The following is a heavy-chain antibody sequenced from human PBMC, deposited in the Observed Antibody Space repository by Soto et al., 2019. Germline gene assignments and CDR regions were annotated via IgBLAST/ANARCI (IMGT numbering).Heavy chain of an antibody. V-gene: IGHV4-59*01. J-gene: IGHJ4*02. Sequence: QVQLQESGPGLVKPSETLSLTCTVSGGSISSYYWSWIRQRPGKGLGWDVYVYYSESTKYNPSLTSRVTISVETSKYQCSLTLSSVTAAATAVYYWARGRGDTATAWYYWGQGTLVTVSS. D-gene: IGHD5-18*01. CDR2: VYYSEST. CDR1: GGSISSYY. CDR3: ARGRGDTATAWYY.